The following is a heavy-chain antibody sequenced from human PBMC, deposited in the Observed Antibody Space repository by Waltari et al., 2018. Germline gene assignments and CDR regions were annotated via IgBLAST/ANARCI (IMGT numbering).Heavy chain of an antibody. CDR2: INHSGST. V-gene: IGHV4-34*01. Sequence: QVQLQQWGAGLLKPSETLSLSCAVYGGSFSGYSWSWIRQPPGKGLEWIGEINHSGSTNYNPSLKSRVTISVDTSKNQFSLKLSSVTAADTAVYFCARGFPYCTNGVCYTVFDPWGQGTLVTVSS. CDR1: GGSFSGYS. J-gene: IGHJ5*02. D-gene: IGHD2-8*01. CDR3: ARGFPYCTNGVCYTVFDP.